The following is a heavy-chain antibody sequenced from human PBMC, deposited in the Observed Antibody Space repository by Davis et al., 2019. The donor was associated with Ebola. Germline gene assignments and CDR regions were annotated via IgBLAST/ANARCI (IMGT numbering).Heavy chain of an antibody. D-gene: IGHD5-12*01. CDR2: INHSGST. J-gene: IGHJ5*02. CDR1: SGSFSGYY. V-gene: IGHV4-34*01. CDR3: ARRLIGHDS. Sequence: SETLSLTCAVYSGSFSGYYWSWIRQPPGKGLEWIGEINHSGSTNYNPSLKSRVTISVDTSKNQFSLNLNSVTAADTALYFCARRLIGHDSWGQGTLVTVSS.